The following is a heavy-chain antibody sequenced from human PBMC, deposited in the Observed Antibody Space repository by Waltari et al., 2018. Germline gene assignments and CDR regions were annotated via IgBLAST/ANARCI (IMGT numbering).Heavy chain of an antibody. J-gene: IGHJ4*02. V-gene: IGHV1-18*01. Sequence: QLVQSGAEVKKPGASVKVYCKASGYIFSNYGINWVRKAPGQGLEWMGWIYPYNGNTKYEQNFQGRVTMTTDTSTATAYMEIRSLRSDDTAIYYCARDDVDSSNFGGFWGQGTQVTVSS. D-gene: IGHD3-16*01. CDR1: GYIFSNYG. CDR2: IYPYNGNT. CDR3: ARDDVDSSNFGGF.